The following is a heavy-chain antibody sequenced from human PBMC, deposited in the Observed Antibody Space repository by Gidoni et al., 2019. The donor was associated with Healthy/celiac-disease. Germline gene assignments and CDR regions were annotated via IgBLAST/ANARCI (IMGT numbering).Heavy chain of an antibody. V-gene: IGHV1-69*01. Sequence: SCKASGGTFSSYAISWVRQDPGQGLEWMGGIIPIFGTANYAQKFQGRVTITADESTSTAYMELSSLRSEDTAVYYCARDFEHDTYYYDSKNWFDPWGQGTLVTVSS. CDR1: GGTFSSYA. J-gene: IGHJ5*02. D-gene: IGHD3-22*01. CDR3: ARDFEHDTYYYDSKNWFDP. CDR2: IIPIFGTA.